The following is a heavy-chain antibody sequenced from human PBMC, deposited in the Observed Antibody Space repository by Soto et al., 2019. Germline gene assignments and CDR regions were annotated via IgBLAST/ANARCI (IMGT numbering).Heavy chain of an antibody. J-gene: IGHJ6*02. V-gene: IGHV3-21*01. CDR3: ARDIAAAGYYYYGMDV. Sequence: GGSLRLSCAASGFTFSSYSMSWVRQAPGKGLEWVSSISSSSYIYYAESVKGRFTISRDNAKNSLYLQMNSLRAEDTAVYYCARDIAAAGYYYYGMDVWGQGTTVTVSS. CDR1: GFTFSSYS. D-gene: IGHD6-13*01. CDR2: ISSSSYI.